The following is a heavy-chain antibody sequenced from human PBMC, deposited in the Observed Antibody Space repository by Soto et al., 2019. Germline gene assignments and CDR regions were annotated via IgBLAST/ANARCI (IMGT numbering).Heavy chain of an antibody. J-gene: IGHJ6*03. CDR2: IWYDGSNK. CDR1: GFTFSSYG. D-gene: IGHD1-26*01. Sequence: GGSLRLSCAASGFTFSSYGMHWVRQAPGKGLEWVAVIWYDGSNKYYADSVKGRFTISRDNSKNTLYLQMNSLRADDTAVYYCARDCPVYSGSVYYYYYYMDVWGKGTTVTVSS. CDR3: ARDCPVYSGSVYYYYYYMDV. V-gene: IGHV3-33*01.